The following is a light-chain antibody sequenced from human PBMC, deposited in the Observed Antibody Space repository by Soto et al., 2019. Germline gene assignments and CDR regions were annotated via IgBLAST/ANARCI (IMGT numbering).Light chain of an antibody. CDR1: RSNIGNNY. J-gene: IGLJ1*01. CDR3: EAWDDSLSGHV. V-gene: IGLV1-47*01. Sequence: QSVLTQPPSASGTPGQTVTISCSGSRSNIGNNYVCWYQQLPGAASKLLIYRNTQRPSGVPDRFSGSKSGTAASLAISGLRSEDEADYFCEAWDDSLSGHVFGAGTKVTVL. CDR2: RNT.